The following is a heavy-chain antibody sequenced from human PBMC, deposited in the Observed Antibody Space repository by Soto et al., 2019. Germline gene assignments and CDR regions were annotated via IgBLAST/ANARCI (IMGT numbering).Heavy chain of an antibody. CDR1: GFTFSSYA. J-gene: IGHJ4*02. Sequence: PGGSLRLSCAASGFTFSSYAMSWVRQAPGKGLEWVSAISGSGGSTYYADSVKGRFTISRDNSKNTLYLQMNSLRAEDTAVYYWAKDGPWFGESIYYFDYWGQGTLVTVS. CDR2: ISGSGGST. D-gene: IGHD3-10*01. V-gene: IGHV3-23*01. CDR3: AKDGPWFGESIYYFDY.